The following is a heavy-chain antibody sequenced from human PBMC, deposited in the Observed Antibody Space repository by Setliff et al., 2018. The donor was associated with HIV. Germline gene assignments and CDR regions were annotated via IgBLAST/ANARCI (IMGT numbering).Heavy chain of an antibody. CDR3: TKDGLAAGYNAFDL. V-gene: IGHV1-18*01. Sequence: ASVKVSCKASGYAFTMYGITWVRQAPGQGLEWMGWISGYNGKTNYAQNFQGRVTMTTDTSTNTAYMELKSLRSDDTAVYYCTKDGLAAGYNAFDLWGQGTMVTVSS. D-gene: IGHD6-13*01. CDR2: ISGYNGKT. CDR1: GYAFTMYG. J-gene: IGHJ3*01.